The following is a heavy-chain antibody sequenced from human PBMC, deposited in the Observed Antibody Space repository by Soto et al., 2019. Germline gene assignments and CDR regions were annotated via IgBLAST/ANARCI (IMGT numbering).Heavy chain of an antibody. Sequence: GASVKVACKASGGSFSSYTISWVRKDTGQGLEWMGRINPSGGSTSYAQKFQGRVTMTRDTSTSTVYMELSSLRSEDTAVYYCARDSRKLPKDIVVVVATISNWVDPWGQGTLVTVSS. V-gene: IGHV1-46*03. CDR2: INPSGGST. D-gene: IGHD2-15*01. CDR3: ARDSRKLPKDIVVVVATISNWVDP. J-gene: IGHJ5*02. CDR1: GGSFSSYT.